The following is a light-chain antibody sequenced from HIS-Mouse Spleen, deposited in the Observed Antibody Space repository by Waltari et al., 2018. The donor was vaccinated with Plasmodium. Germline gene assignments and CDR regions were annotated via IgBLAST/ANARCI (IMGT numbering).Light chain of an antibody. J-gene: IGLJ3*02. CDR1: TGTVTSGYY. Sequence: QTVVTPQPSLTVSPGGTVTLTCASSTGTVTSGYYPNWFQQKPGQAPRALIYSTSNKHPWTPARFSGSLLGGKAALTLSGVQPEDEAEYYCLLYYGGARVFGGGTKLTVL. V-gene: IGLV7-43*01. CDR3: LLYYGGARV. CDR2: STS.